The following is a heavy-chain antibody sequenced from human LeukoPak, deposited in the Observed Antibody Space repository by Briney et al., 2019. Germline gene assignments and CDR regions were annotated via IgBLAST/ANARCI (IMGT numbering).Heavy chain of an antibody. CDR2: VSYDGSNK. CDR3: ARPHIVVVTAILAFDI. V-gene: IGHV3-30*04. CDR1: GFTFSSYA. J-gene: IGHJ3*02. Sequence: GGSLRLSCAASGFTFSSYAMHWVRQAPGKGLEWVAVVSYDGSNKYYADSVKGRFTISRDNSKNTLYLQMNSLRAEDTAVYYCARPHIVVVTAILAFDIWGQGTMVTVSS. D-gene: IGHD2-21*02.